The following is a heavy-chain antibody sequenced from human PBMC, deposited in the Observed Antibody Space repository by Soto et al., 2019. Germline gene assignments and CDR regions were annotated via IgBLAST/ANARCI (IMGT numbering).Heavy chain of an antibody. CDR3: ARAIYNYDRIEY. D-gene: IGHD5-18*01. V-gene: IGHV1-18*01. J-gene: IGHJ4*02. Sequence: ASVKVSCKASGYTFTSYGISWVRQAPGQGLEWMGWISAYNGNTNYAQNLQGRVTMTTDTSTNTAYMELSSLRSDDTAVYYCARAIYNYDRIEYWGQGTQVTVSS. CDR1: GYTFTSYG. CDR2: ISAYNGNT.